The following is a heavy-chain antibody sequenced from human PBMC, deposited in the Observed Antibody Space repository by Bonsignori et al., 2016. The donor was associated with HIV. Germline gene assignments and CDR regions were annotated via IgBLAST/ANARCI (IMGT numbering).Heavy chain of an antibody. V-gene: IGHV4-30-4*08. CDR2: IYYSGST. CDR3: ARARHFYDFWSGYYFPDAFDI. D-gene: IGHD3-3*01. Sequence: SETLSLTCTVSGGSISSGDYYWSWIRQPPGKGLEWIGYIYYSGSTYYNPSLKSRVTISVDTSKNQFSLKLSSVTAADTAVYYCARARHFYDFWSGYYFPDAFDIWGPRDNGHRLL. J-gene: IGHJ3*02. CDR1: GGSISSGDYY.